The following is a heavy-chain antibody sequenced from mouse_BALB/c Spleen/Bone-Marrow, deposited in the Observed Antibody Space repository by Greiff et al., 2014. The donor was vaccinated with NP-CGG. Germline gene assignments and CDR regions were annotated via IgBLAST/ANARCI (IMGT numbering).Heavy chain of an antibody. J-gene: IGHJ1*01. CDR1: GYTFTSYI. V-gene: IGHV1-14*01. CDR2: INPYNDGT. D-gene: IGHD2-10*01. CDR3: ARPATYYGNFYWYFDV. Sequence: EVQLQQSGPELVKRGASVKMSCKASGYTFTSYIMHWVKQKPGQGLEWIGYINPYNDGTKYNEKFKGKATLTSDKSSSTAYMELSSLTSEDSAVYYCARPATYYGNFYWYFDVWGAGTTVTVSS.